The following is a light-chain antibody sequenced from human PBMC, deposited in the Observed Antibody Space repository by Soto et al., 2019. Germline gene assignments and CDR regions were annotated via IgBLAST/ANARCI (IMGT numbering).Light chain of an antibody. CDR3: QQYGNSPFT. CDR2: GAS. V-gene: IGKV3-20*01. CDR1: ERISSNF. Sequence: PGERATLSCRASERISSNFLAWYQQRPGQAPRLLIYGASTRASGIPDRFSGSGSGTDFALTISRLEPEDFAVFYCQQYGNSPFTFGPGTTVEIK. J-gene: IGKJ3*01.